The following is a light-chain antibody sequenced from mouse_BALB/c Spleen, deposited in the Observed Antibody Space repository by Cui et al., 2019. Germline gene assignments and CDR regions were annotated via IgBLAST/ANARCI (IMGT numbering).Light chain of an antibody. Sequence: QIVLPQSPALMSASPGEKVTMTCSASSSVSYMYWYKQKPRSSPKPWIYLTSNLASGVPARFSGSGSGTSYSLTISSMEAEDAATYYCQQWSSNPPTFGGGTKLEIK. J-gene: IGKJ2*01. CDR3: QQWSSNPPT. V-gene: IGKV4-68*01. CDR1: SSVSY. CDR2: LTS.